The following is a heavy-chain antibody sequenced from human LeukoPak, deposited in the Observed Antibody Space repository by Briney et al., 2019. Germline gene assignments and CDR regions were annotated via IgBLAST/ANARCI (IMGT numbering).Heavy chain of an antibody. J-gene: IGHJ4*02. D-gene: IGHD3-10*02. CDR3: ASLFGSASDY. V-gene: IGHV3-66*01. Sequence: GGSLRLSCAASGFTVGNNYMSRVRQAPGKGLEWVSGIYSDGNTYCADSVKGRFTISRDNSRDIVYLQMKSLRAEDTAVYYCASLFGSASDYWGQGTLVTVSS. CDR1: GFTVGNNY. CDR2: IYSDGNT.